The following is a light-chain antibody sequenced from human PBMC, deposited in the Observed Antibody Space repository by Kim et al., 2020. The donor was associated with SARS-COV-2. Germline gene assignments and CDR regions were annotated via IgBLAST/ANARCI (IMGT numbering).Light chain of an antibody. CDR3: QQYHSSPLT. J-gene: IGKJ4*01. Sequence: PGERATLSCRASQSVSTNYLAWYQRKPGQAPRLLIHAASSRPTGIPDRFSGTGSGTDFTLTISRLEPEDFAVYYCQQYHSSPLTFGGGTKVDIK. CDR2: AAS. CDR1: QSVSTNY. V-gene: IGKV3-20*01.